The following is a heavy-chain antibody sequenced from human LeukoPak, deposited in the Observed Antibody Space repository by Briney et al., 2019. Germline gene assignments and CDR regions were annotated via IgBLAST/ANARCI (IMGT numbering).Heavy chain of an antibody. CDR1: GFTFSSYG. CDR2: ISGSGGST. J-gene: IGHJ4*02. D-gene: IGHD6-13*01. Sequence: PGGSLRLSCAASGFTFSSYGMSWVRQAPGKGLEWVSAISGSGGSTYYADSVKGRFTISRDNSKNTLYLQMNSLRAEDTAVYYCAKDVAGYSSSWYYFDYWGQGTLVTVSS. CDR3: AKDVAGYSSSWYYFDY. V-gene: IGHV3-23*01.